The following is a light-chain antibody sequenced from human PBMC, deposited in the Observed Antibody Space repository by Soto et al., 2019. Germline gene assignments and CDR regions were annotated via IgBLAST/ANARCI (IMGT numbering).Light chain of an antibody. CDR2: DAS. CDR3: QQYETFSGT. J-gene: IGKJ1*01. V-gene: IGKV1-5*01. Sequence: DIQMTQSPSTLSGSVGYIVTITCRASQTISSWLAWYQQKPGEAPKLLIYDASALPRGVPSRFSGSGSGTKFTLTIASLQPDDFATYYCQQYETFSGTFGPGTKVDIK. CDR1: QTISSW.